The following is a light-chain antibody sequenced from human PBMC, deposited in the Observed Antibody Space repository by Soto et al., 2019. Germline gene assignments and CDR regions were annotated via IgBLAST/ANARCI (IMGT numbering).Light chain of an antibody. CDR3: QQYGSSPPT. J-gene: IGKJ1*01. CDR1: QSVSRSS. Sequence: EIVLTRSPGTLSLSPGERATLSCIASQSVSRSSLAWYQQKPGQAPRLLIYGASSRAAGVPDRVSGSGSGTDFTLTVSRLEPEDFAVYYCQQYGSSPPTFGQGTKVDI. V-gene: IGKV3-20*01. CDR2: GAS.